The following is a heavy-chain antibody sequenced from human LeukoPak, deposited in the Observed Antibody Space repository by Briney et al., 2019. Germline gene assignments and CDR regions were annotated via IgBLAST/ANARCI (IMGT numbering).Heavy chain of an antibody. CDR3: AKSMTLQWRGFFDL. Sequence: GGSLRLSCAASGFPFSTYAMSWVRPAPGKGLEWVSTISDSGANTYYADSVRGRFTISRDNSKNTLYLQKNSLRADDTAIYYCAKSMTLQWRGFFDLWGRGTHVTVSS. D-gene: IGHD6-19*01. CDR1: GFPFSTYA. J-gene: IGHJ2*01. CDR2: ISDSGANT. V-gene: IGHV3-23*01.